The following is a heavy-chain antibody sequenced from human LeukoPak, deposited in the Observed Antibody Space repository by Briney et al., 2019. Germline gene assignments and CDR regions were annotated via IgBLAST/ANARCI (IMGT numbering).Heavy chain of an antibody. V-gene: IGHV3-7*01. J-gene: IGHJ5*02. CDR2: IKQDGSEK. CDR1: GFTFSSYW. D-gene: IGHD3-3*01. CDR3: ARDDSPYYDFWSGYYP. Sequence: PGGSLRLSCAASGFTFSSYWMSWVRQAPGKGLEWVANIKQDGSEKYYVDSVKGRFTISRDNAKNSLYLQMNSLRAEDTAVYYCARDDSPYYDFWSGYYPWGQGTLVTVSS.